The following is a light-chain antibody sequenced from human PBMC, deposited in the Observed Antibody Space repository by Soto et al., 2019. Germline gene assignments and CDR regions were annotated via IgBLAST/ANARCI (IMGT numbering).Light chain of an antibody. J-gene: IGKJ1*01. CDR3: QQYNDWPPGGT. CDR2: APS. Sequence: EIVMTQAPATLSVSPGERATLSCRASQSVNNHLAWSQQKPGQVPRLLLYAPSTRATGIPARFSGSGSGTEFTRTISILQPEDFAVYYCQQYNDWPPGGTFGQGTQVVI. V-gene: IGKV3-15*01. CDR1: QSVNNH.